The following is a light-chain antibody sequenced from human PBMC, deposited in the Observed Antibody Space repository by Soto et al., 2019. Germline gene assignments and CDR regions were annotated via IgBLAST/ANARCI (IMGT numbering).Light chain of an antibody. CDR3: CSYAGDYTYV. CDR2: EVN. Sequence: QSALTQPASVSGSPGQSITISCTGTSSDVGGYHYVSWYQQSPGKAPKLMIYEVNNRPSGISNRFSGSKSGNTASLTISGLQAEDEADYYCCSYAGDYTYVFGTGTKLTVL. J-gene: IGLJ1*01. V-gene: IGLV2-14*01. CDR1: SSDVGGYHY.